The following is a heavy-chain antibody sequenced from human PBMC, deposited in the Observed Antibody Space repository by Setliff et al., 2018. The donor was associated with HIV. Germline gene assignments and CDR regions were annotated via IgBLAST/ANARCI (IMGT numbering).Heavy chain of an antibody. Sequence: ASVKVSCQASGYTLTSYGISWVRQAPGQGIEWMGWISAYNGNTNYAQKVQGRVTMTTDTSTSTAYMELRSLRSDDTAVYYCARDRGVYCRSTNCYSPVDAFDIWGQGTMVTVSS. D-gene: IGHD2-2*01. CDR2: ISAYNGNT. CDR1: GYTLTSYG. CDR3: ARDRGVYCRSTNCYSPVDAFDI. J-gene: IGHJ3*02. V-gene: IGHV1-18*01.